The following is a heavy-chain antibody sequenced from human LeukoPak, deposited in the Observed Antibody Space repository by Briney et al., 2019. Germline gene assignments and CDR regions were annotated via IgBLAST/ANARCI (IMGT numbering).Heavy chain of an antibody. J-gene: IGHJ4*02. CDR2: ISSSGSTI. CDR3: ARGNPDLGYCSGGSCYD. Sequence: GGSLRFSCAASGFTFSSYEMNWVRQAPGKGLEWVSYISSSGSTIYYADSVKGRFTISRDNAKNSLYLQMNSLRAEDTAVYYCARGNPDLGYCSGGSCYDWGQGTPVTVSS. D-gene: IGHD2-15*01. CDR1: GFTFSSYE. V-gene: IGHV3-48*03.